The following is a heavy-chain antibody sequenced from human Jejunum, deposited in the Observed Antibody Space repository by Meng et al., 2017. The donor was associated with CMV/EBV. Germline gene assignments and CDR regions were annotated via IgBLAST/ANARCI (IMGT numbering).Heavy chain of an antibody. Sequence: SIISSTSYWGWVRQPPGKGLAWIGSIYHRGSTYYNPSLKSRVTVSVDTSKNQFSLKLSSVTAADTAVYYCARGFTPVRGLVSYSFDYWGRGTLVTVSS. CDR3: ARGFTPVRGLVSYSFDY. CDR1: SIISSTSY. CDR2: IYHRGST. J-gene: IGHJ4*02. D-gene: IGHD3-10*01. V-gene: IGHV4-39*07.